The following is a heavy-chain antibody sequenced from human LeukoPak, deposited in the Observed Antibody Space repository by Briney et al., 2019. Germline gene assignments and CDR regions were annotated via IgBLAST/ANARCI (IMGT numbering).Heavy chain of an antibody. Sequence: SETLSLTCAVYGGSFSGYYWSWIRQPPGKGLEWIGEINHSGSTNYNPSLKSRVTISVDTSKNQFSLKLSSVTAADTAVYYCAREAYSAVAGSTWGQGTLVTVSS. CDR3: AREAYSAVAGST. V-gene: IGHV4-34*01. J-gene: IGHJ4*02. CDR2: INHSGST. CDR1: GGSFSGYY. D-gene: IGHD6-19*01.